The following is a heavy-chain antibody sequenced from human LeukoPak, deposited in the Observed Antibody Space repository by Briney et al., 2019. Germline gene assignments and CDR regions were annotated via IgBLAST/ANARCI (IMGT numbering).Heavy chain of an antibody. CDR1: GFTFGDCR. CDR3: VRDDSPGFY. D-gene: IGHD5-18*01. CDR2: IRKRASGGTT. J-gene: IGHJ4*02. V-gene: IGHV3-49*04. Sequence: GGSLRLSCTASGFTFGDCRMSWVRQAPGKGLEWVGFIRKRASGGTTEYAASVKGRFTISRDDSKSIAFLQMNSLRNEDTAIYYCVRDDSPGFYWGQGTLVTVSS.